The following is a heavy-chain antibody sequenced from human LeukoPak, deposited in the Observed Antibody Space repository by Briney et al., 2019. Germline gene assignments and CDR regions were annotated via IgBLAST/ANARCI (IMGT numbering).Heavy chain of an antibody. J-gene: IGHJ4*02. CDR2: VSGSGART. CDR3: AKDGDILTGHFDY. V-gene: IGHV3-23*01. Sequence: GGSLRLSCTASGFSFKNFGMSWVRQAPGKGLEWVSGVSGSGARTSYADSVKGRFTISRDNSKNTLYLQMNSLRAEDTAVYYCAKDGDILTGHFDYWGQGTLVTVSS. CDR1: GFSFKNFG. D-gene: IGHD3-9*01.